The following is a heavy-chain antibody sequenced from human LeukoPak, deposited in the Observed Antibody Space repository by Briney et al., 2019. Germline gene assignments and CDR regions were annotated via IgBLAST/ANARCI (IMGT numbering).Heavy chain of an antibody. CDR1: GFTVSSSY. J-gene: IGHJ4*02. CDR3: ARASLAYFDY. CDR2: IYSGGST. Sequence: TGGSLRLSCAISGFTVSSSYMSWVRQAPGKGLEWVSVIYSGGSTYYADSVKGRFTISRDNSKNTVYLQVNRLRAEDTAVYYCARASLAYFDYWGQGTLVTVSS. V-gene: IGHV3-53*01.